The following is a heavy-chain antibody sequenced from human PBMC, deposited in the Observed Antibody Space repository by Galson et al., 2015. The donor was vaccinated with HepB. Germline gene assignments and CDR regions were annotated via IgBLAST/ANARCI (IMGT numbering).Heavy chain of an antibody. CDR3: ARVHPAYTSGWYRQALYYFDS. CDR1: GFTFRNYA. J-gene: IGHJ4*02. CDR2: ITPSGDNT. V-gene: IGHV3-23*01. D-gene: IGHD6-19*01. Sequence: SLRLSCAASGFTFRNYAMSWVRQAPGKGLEWVSAITPSGDNTYSADSVKGRFTISRDNSKNTLFLQKTGLTADDTAIYYCARVHPAYTSGWYRQALYYFDSWGQGTLVAVSS.